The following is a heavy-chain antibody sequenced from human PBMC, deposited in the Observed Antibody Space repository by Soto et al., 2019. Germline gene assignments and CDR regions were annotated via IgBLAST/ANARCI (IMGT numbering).Heavy chain of an antibody. J-gene: IGHJ4*02. Sequence: SLRLSCAASGFTFDDYAMHWVRQAPGKGLEWVSGISWNSGSIGYADSVKGRFTISRDNAKNSLYLQMNSLRAEDTALYYCAKGVYYDSSGPTGYWGLGTLVTVSS. CDR1: GFTFDDYA. CDR3: AKGVYYDSSGPTGY. D-gene: IGHD3-22*01. CDR2: ISWNSGSI. V-gene: IGHV3-9*01.